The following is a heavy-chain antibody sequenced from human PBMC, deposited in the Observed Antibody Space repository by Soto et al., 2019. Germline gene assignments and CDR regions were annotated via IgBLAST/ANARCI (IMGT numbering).Heavy chain of an antibody. CDR1: GFTFSSYS. V-gene: IGHV3-48*01. Sequence: PGGSLRLSCAASGFTFSSYSMNWVRQAPGKGLEWVSYISSSSSTIYYADSVKGRFTISRDNSKNTLYLQMNSLRAEDTAVYYCAKDPMIVVVITLDYWGQGTLVTVSS. CDR2: ISSSSSTI. J-gene: IGHJ4*02. CDR3: AKDPMIVVVITLDY. D-gene: IGHD3-22*01.